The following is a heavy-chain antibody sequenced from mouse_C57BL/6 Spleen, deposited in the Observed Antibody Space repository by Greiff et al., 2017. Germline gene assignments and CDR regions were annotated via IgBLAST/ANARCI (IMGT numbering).Heavy chain of an antibody. V-gene: IGHV1-39*01. Sequence: VQLKESGPELVKPGASVKISCKASGYSFTDYNMNWVKQSNGKSLEWIGVINPNYGTTSYNQKFKGKATLTVDQYSSTAYMQLNSLTSEDSAVYYCARSNDYDPYALYFDYWGQGTTLTVSS. J-gene: IGHJ2*01. CDR2: INPNYGTT. CDR1: GYSFTDYN. D-gene: IGHD2-4*01. CDR3: ARSNDYDPYALYFDY.